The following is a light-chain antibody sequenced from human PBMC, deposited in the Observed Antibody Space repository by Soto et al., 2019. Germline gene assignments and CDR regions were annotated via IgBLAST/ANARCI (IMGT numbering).Light chain of an antibody. J-gene: IGLJ2*01. Sequence: QSALTQPPSASGSPGQSVTISCTGTSSDVGGYNYVSWYQQHTGKAPKLMIYEVSKRPSGVPDRFSGSKSGNTASLTVSGLQAEYEADYYCSSYAGSNNHVVFGGGTKVTVL. CDR3: SSYAGSNNHVV. CDR1: SSDVGGYNY. V-gene: IGLV2-8*01. CDR2: EVS.